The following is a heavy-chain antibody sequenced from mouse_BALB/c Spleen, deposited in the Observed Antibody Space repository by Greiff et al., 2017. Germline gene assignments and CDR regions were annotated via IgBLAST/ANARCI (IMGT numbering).Heavy chain of an antibody. Sequence: EVKVEESGGGLVKPGGSLKLSCAASGFTFSSFGMHWVRQAPEKGLEWVAYISSGSSTIYYADTVKGRFTISRDNPKNTLFLQMTSLRSEDTAMYYCARRGNSPYYAMDYWGQGTSVTVSS. CDR2: ISSGSSTI. V-gene: IGHV5-17*02. CDR1: GFTFSSFG. J-gene: IGHJ4*01. D-gene: IGHD2-1*01. CDR3: ARRGNSPYYAMDY.